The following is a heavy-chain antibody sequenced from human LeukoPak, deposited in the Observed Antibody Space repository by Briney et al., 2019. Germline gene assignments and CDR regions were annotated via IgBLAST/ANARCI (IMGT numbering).Heavy chain of an antibody. J-gene: IGHJ5*02. V-gene: IGHV3-23*01. CDR3: AKVSPYSSSPINWFDP. Sequence: PGGSLRLSCAASGFTFSSYSMNWVRQAPGKGLEWVSAISGSGGSTYYADSVKGRFTISRDNSKNTLYLQMNSLRAEDTAVYYCAKVSPYSSSPINWFDPWGQGTLVTVSS. CDR2: ISGSGGST. CDR1: GFTFSSYS. D-gene: IGHD6-6*01.